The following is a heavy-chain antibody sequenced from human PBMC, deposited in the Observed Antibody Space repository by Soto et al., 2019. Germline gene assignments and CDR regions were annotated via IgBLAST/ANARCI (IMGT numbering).Heavy chain of an antibody. CDR2: IYYSGST. V-gene: IGHV4-59*01. D-gene: IGHD5-12*01. CDR1: GGSISSYY. CDR3: ARDGIVATIGGVRWFDP. J-gene: IGHJ5*02. Sequence: SDTLSLTCTVSGGSISSYYWSWIRQPPGKGLEWIGYIYYSGSTNYNPSLKSRVTISVDTSKNQFSLKLSSVTAADTAVYYCARDGIVATIGGVRWFDPWGQGTLVTVSS.